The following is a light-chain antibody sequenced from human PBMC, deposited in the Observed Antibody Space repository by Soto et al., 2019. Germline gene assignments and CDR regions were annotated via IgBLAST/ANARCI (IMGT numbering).Light chain of an antibody. CDR3: SSYTSISTRV. V-gene: IGLV2-14*01. CDR1: SSDVGSYNY. CDR2: EVN. J-gene: IGLJ3*02. Sequence: QSALTQPASVSGSPGQSITISCNGTSSDVGSYNYVSWYQQHPGKAPKLMIYEVNNRPSGVSNRFSGSKSGNTASLTISGLQAEDEANYYCSSYTSISTRVFGGGTKLTVL.